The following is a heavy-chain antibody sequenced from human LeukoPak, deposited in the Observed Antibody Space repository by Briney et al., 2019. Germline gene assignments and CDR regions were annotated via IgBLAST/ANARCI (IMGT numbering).Heavy chain of an antibody. CDR1: GGSISSGGYS. J-gene: IGHJ4*02. CDR2: IYHSGST. V-gene: IGHV4-30-2*01. Sequence: SETLSLTCAVSGGSISSGGYSWSWIRQPPGKGLEWIGYIYHSGSTYYNPSLKSRVTISVDRSKNQFSLKLSSVTAADTAVYNCAGGPKIAAAGTGYWGQGTLVTVSS. CDR3: AGGPKIAAAGTGY. D-gene: IGHD6-13*01.